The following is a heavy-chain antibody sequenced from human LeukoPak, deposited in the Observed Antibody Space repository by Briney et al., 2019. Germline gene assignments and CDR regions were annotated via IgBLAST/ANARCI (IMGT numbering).Heavy chain of an antibody. J-gene: IGHJ4*02. V-gene: IGHV3-23*01. CDR2: ISGSGGST. D-gene: IGHD3-10*01. CDR1: GFTFSSNA. Sequence: GGSLRLSCAASGFTFSSNAMSWARQAPGKGLEWVSAISGSGGSTYYADSVKGRFTISRDNSKNTLYLQMNSLRAEDTAVYYCAKGLVRGVFDYWGQGTLVTVSS. CDR3: AKGLVRGVFDY.